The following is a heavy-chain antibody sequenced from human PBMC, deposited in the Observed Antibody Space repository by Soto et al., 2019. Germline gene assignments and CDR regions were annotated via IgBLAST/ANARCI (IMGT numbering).Heavy chain of an antibody. Sequence: ASVKVSCKSSGYIFTSYYIHWVRQAPGQGLEWMGWINPFDGSRMFAQSFQGRVTMTRDTSTSTVYMEVSSLRSEDTAVYYCSRVDPGETSPFNHWG. V-gene: IGHV1-46*03. D-gene: IGHD3-10*01. CDR1: GYIFTSYY. CDR3: SRVDPGETSPFNH. J-gene: IGHJ4*01. CDR2: INPFDGSR.